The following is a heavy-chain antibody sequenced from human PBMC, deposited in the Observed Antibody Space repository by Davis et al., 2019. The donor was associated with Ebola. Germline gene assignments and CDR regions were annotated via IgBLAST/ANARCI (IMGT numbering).Heavy chain of an antibody. CDR3: ARLRRDGHNRPFDT. J-gene: IGHJ4*02. V-gene: IGHV4-4*02. Sequence: SETLSLTCAVSGGSISSSNWWSWVRQPPGKGLEWIGEIYHSGSTNYNPSLKSRVTISVDKSKNQFSLKLRSVTAADTAVYYCARLRRDGHNRPFDTWGQGTLVTVSS. CDR2: IYHSGST. D-gene: IGHD5-24*01. CDR1: GGSISSSNW.